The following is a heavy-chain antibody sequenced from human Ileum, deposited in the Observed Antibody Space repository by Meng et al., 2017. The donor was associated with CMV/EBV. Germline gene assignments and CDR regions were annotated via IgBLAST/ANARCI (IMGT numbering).Heavy chain of an antibody. D-gene: IGHD2-8*01. CDR2: IYYSGHT. V-gene: IGHV4-39*01. CDR3: ARHTDDDNGWPDFFDY. CDR1: GSISRSSYY. J-gene: IGHJ4*02. Sequence: GSISRSSYYWGWIRQPPGKGPEWLGTIYYSGHTYFTPSLKGRVTLSVDAPNNKFSLKLTSVTAADTAVYYCARHTDDDNGWPDFFDYWGQGTLVTVSS.